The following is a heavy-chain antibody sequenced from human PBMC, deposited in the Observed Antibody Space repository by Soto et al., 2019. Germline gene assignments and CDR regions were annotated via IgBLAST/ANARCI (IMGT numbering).Heavy chain of an antibody. D-gene: IGHD2-21*02. CDR2: SRLKVNNYAT. V-gene: IGHV3-73*02. Sequence: EVQLVESGGGLVQPGGSLKLSCAASGFTFSGSTMHWVRQASGKGLEWVGRSRLKVNNYATTYAASVTGRFSISRDDSKNMAYLQMNSLKTEDTAVYYFTRIYCGGDCSGGYWGQGTLVTVSS. CDR1: GFTFSGST. CDR3: TRIYCGGDCSGGY. J-gene: IGHJ4*02.